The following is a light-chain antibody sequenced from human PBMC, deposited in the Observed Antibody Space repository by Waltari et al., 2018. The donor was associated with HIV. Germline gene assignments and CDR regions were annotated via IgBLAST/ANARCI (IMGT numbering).Light chain of an antibody. CDR2: AAS. CDR1: QSVSSSY. CDR3: QQYGSSCT. Sequence: EIVLTQSTGTLSLSPGERATLSCRASQSVSSSYLAWYQQNPGQAPRLLIYAASSRATCIPDRFGGSGSGTDFTLTISRLEPEDFAVYYCQQYGSSCTFGQGTRLEIK. V-gene: IGKV3-20*01. J-gene: IGKJ5*01.